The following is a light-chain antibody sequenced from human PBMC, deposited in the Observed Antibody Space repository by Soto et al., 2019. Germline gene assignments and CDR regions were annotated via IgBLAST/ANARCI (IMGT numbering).Light chain of an antibody. CDR3: QQSYDTLSFT. Sequence: DIQMTQSPSFLSASVGDRVTITCRASQSIRSYLNWYQQKPGKAPKLLISATSTLESGVPSRFSGSGSGTDFTLTINSLQPEDFATYFCQQSYDTLSFTFGGGTKVEIK. V-gene: IGKV1-39*01. J-gene: IGKJ4*01. CDR2: ATS. CDR1: QSIRSY.